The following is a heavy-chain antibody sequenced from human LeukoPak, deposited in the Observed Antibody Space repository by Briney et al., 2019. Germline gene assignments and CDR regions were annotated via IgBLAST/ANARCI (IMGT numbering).Heavy chain of an antibody. J-gene: IGHJ4*02. Sequence: GGSLRLSCVASGFPFSTYGMHWVRQAPDRGLEWVAVIWFDGSNKYYADSMKGRFTISRDNSKNTLYLQMNSLRAEDTAVYYCARAVGPFDYWGQGTLVTVSS. CDR3: ARAVGPFDY. D-gene: IGHD1-26*01. CDR2: IWFDGSNK. V-gene: IGHV3-33*01. CDR1: GFPFSTYG.